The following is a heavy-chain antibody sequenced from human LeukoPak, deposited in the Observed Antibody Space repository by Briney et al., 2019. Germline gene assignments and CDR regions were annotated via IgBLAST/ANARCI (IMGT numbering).Heavy chain of an antibody. Sequence: PGGSLRLSCAASGFTFSNYNMNWVRQAPGKGLEWVSSISSSSGYIYYADSMKGRFTISRDNAKNSLYLQMISLRAEDTAVYYCARGQFRLSDYDSSGFDYWGQGTLVTVSS. CDR2: ISSSSGYI. J-gene: IGHJ4*02. CDR3: ARGQFRLSDYDSSGFDY. V-gene: IGHV3-21*01. D-gene: IGHD3-22*01. CDR1: GFTFSNYN.